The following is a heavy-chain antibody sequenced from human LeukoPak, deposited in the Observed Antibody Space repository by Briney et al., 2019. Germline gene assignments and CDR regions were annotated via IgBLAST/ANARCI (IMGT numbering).Heavy chain of an antibody. V-gene: IGHV1-46*01. CDR2: INPSGGST. CDR3: ATGVSSRPTVTTHLGY. CDR1: GYTFTSYY. Sequence: ASVKVSCKASGYTFTSYYMHWVQQAPGQGLEWMGIINPSGGSTSYAQKFQGRVTMTRDTSTSTVYMELSSLRSEDTAVYYCATGVSSRPTVTTHLGYWGQGTLVTVSS. D-gene: IGHD4-17*01. J-gene: IGHJ4*02.